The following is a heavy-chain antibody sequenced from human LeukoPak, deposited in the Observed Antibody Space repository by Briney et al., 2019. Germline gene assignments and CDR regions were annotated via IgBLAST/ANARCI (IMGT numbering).Heavy chain of an antibody. D-gene: IGHD2-15*01. Sequence: SETLSLTCAVYGGSFSGYYWSWIRRPPGKGLEWIGEINHSGSTNYNPSLKSRVTISVDTSKNQFSLKLSSVTAADTAVYYCASGYSGHDYWGQGTLVTVSS. CDR3: ASGYSGHDY. CDR2: INHSGST. V-gene: IGHV4-34*01. J-gene: IGHJ4*02. CDR1: GGSFSGYY.